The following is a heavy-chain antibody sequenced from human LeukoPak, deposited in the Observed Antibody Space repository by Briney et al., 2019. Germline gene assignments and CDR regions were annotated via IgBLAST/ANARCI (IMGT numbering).Heavy chain of an antibody. Sequence: SETLSLTCAVYGGSFSGYYWTWIRQTPEKGLEWIGEMNPSGSTNYNPSLKSRVTISVDTSKNQFARELSSVAAADTAVYYCARGRQDVTMIVVVMTAVSYYLDVWGKGTTVTVS. J-gene: IGHJ6*03. D-gene: IGHD3-22*01. CDR1: GGSFSGYY. V-gene: IGHV4-34*01. CDR2: MNPSGST. CDR3: ARGRQDVTMIVVVMTAVSYYLDV.